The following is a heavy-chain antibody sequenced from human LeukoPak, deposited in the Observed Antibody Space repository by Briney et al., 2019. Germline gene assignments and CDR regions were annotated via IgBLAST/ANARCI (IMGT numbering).Heavy chain of an antibody. CDR3: ARATWGQGADY. J-gene: IGHJ4*02. V-gene: IGHV1-2*02. CDR2: ISPNSGDT. CDR1: GYTFTGYY. Sequence: GASVKVSCKASGYTFTGYYMHWVRQAPGQGLEWMGWISPNSGDTNYVETFRGRVSMTRDTSISTVYMELSGLTSDDTAVYFCARATWGQGADYWGQGTLVTVSS. D-gene: IGHD7-27*01.